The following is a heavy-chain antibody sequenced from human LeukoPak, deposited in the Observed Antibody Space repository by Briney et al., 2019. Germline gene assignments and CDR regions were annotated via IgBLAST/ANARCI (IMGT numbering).Heavy chain of an antibody. Sequence: SVNVSCKASGGTFSIYAISWVRQAPGQGLEWMGGIIPIFGTANYAQKFQGRVTITADESTSTAYMELSSLRSEDTAVYYCARGFKKELPSRMDVWGQGTTVTVSS. CDR3: ARGFKKELPSRMDV. D-gene: IGHD1-26*01. J-gene: IGHJ6*02. V-gene: IGHV1-69*13. CDR2: IIPIFGTA. CDR1: GGTFSIYA.